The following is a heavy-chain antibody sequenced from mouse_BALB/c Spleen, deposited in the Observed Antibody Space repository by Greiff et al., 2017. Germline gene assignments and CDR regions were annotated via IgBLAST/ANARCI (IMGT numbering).Heavy chain of an antibody. J-gene: IGHJ4*01. V-gene: IGHV1S135*01. CDR1: GYSFTGYN. CDR3: ARSGLYAMDY. Sequence: VQLQQSGPELGKPGASVKISCKASGYSFTGYNMYWVKQSHRKSLEWIGYIDPYNGGTSYNQKSKGKATLTVDKSSSTAYMHLNSLTSEDSAIYYCARSGLYAMDYWGQGTSVTVSS. CDR2: IDPYNGGT.